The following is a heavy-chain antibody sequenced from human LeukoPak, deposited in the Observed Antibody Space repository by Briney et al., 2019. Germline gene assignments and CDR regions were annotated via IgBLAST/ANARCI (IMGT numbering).Heavy chain of an antibody. CDR2: FGGSGDTT. Sequence: GGSVSLSYAASGFTFNRNAIRWVRQAPGGRLEWVSTFGGSGDTTFYADSVKGRFTISRDNSKNMLHLQMSSLTGEETAPYYCVRRGDASSGWGDHDYWGQGALVTVSS. CDR3: VRRGDASSGWGDHDY. CDR1: GFTFNRNA. D-gene: IGHD6-19*01. V-gene: IGHV3-23*01. J-gene: IGHJ4*02.